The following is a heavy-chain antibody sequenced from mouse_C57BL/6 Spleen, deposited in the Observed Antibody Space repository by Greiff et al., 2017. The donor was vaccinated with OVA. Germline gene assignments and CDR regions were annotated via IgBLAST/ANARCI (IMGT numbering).Heavy chain of an antibody. V-gene: IGHV3-6*01. CDR3: ASELGRRHY. Sequence: DVQLQESGPGLVKPSQSLSLTCSVTGYSITSGYYWNWIRQFPGNKLEWMGYISYDGSNNYNPSLKNRISITRDTSKNQFFLKLNSVTTEDTATYYCASELGRRHYWGQGTTLTVSS. D-gene: IGHD4-1*01. CDR2: ISYDGSN. J-gene: IGHJ2*01. CDR1: GYSITSGYY.